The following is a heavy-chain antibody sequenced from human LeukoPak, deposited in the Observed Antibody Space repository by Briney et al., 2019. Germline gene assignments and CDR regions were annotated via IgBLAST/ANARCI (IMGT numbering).Heavy chain of an antibody. J-gene: IGHJ5*02. CDR3: ARIAPGIAVS. CDR2: ISYDGSNK. V-gene: IGHV3-30-3*01. Sequence: GGSLRLSCAASGFTFSSYAMHWVRQAPGKGLEWVAVISYDGSNKYYADSVKGRFTISRDNSKNTLYLQMNSLRAEDTAVYYCARIAPGIAVSWGQGTLVTVSS. CDR1: GFTFSSYA. D-gene: IGHD6-19*01.